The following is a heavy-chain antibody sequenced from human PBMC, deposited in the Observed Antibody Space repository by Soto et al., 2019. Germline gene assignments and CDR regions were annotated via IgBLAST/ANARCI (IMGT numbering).Heavy chain of an antibody. V-gene: IGHV3-13*04. J-gene: IGHJ4*02. CDR3: ARAHGSGYFDY. D-gene: IGHD3-10*01. CDR2: IGTAGDT. CDR1: GFTFSSYD. Sequence: EVQLVESGGGLVQPGGSLRLSCTASGFTFSSYDMHWVRQATGKGLEWVSAIGTAGDTYYPGSVKGRFTISRENAKNSLYLQMNSLRAGDTAVYYCARAHGSGYFDYWGQGTLVTVSS.